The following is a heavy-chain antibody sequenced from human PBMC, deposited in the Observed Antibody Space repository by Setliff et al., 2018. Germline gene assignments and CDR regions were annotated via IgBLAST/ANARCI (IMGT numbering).Heavy chain of an antibody. CDR1: GFTFSDYY. J-gene: IGHJ6*02. Sequence: GGSLRLSCAASGFTFSDYYMSWIRQAPGKGLEWVSYISSSGSTIYYADSVKGRFTISRDNAKNSLYLQMNSLRVEDTAVYYCARELAVVTARIYYYGMDVWGQGTTVTVSS. V-gene: IGHV3-11*01. D-gene: IGHD2-21*02. CDR2: ISSSGSTI. CDR3: ARELAVVTARIYYYGMDV.